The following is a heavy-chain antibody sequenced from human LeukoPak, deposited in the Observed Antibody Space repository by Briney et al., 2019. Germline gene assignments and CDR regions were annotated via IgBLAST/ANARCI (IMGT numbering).Heavy chain of an antibody. Sequence: PGGSLRLSCAASGFTFSSYSMNWVRQAPGKGLEWVSSISSSSSYIYYADSVKGRFTISRDNAKNSLYLQMNSLRAEDTAVYYCVRDPSYGSSWYYYMDVWGKGTTVTVSS. D-gene: IGHD6-13*01. CDR3: VRDPSYGSSWYYYMDV. CDR2: ISSSSSYI. J-gene: IGHJ6*03. V-gene: IGHV3-21*01. CDR1: GFTFSSYS.